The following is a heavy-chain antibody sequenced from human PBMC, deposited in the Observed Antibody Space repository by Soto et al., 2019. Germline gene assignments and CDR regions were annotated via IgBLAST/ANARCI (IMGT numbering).Heavy chain of an antibody. Sequence: PSETLSLTCTVSGGSISSSSYYWGWIRQPPGKGLEWIGSIYYSGSTYYNPSLKSRVTISVDTSKNQFSLKLSSVTAADTAVYHCATDYGDYTMFDPWGQGTLVTVSS. J-gene: IGHJ5*02. CDR1: GGSISSSSYY. V-gene: IGHV4-39*01. D-gene: IGHD4-17*01. CDR3: ATDYGDYTMFDP. CDR2: IYYSGST.